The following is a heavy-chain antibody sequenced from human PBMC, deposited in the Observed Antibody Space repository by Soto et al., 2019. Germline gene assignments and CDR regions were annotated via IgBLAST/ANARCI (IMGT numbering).Heavy chain of an antibody. CDR2: ISGSGGST. CDR3: AKTLEELLWFGEFDY. CDR1: GFTFSSYA. J-gene: IGHJ4*02. Sequence: EVQLLESGGGLVQPGGSLRLSCAASGFTFSSYAMSWVRQAPGKGLEWVSAISGSGGSTYYADSVKGRFTISRDNSKNTLYLQMNSLRAEDTAIYYCAKTLEELLWFGEFDYWGQGTLVTVSS. D-gene: IGHD3-10*01. V-gene: IGHV3-23*01.